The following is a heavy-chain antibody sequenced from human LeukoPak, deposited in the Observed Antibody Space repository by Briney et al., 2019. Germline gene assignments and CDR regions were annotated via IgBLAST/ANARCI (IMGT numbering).Heavy chain of an antibody. J-gene: IGHJ4*02. D-gene: IGHD1-1*01. V-gene: IGHV3-7*01. CDR2: IREDGSEK. Sequence: GGSLRLSRAASGFRLSDHWMSWVRQAPGKGLEWVANIREDGSEKKYMDSVKGRFTISRDNAKNSVYLQMNSLRAEDTAVYYCARDGRGGHNDYWGQGTLVTVSS. CDR1: GFRLSDHW. CDR3: ARDGRGGHNDY.